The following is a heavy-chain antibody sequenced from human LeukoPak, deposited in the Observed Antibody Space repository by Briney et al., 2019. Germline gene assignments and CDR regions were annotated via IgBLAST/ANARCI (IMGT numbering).Heavy chain of an antibody. CDR3: ATFDY. V-gene: IGHV4-38-2*02. Sequence: SETLSLTCTVSGYSISSGYYWGWIRQPPGKGLEWIGSIYYSGSTYYNPSLKSRVTISVDTSKNQFSLKLSSVTAADTAVYYCATFDYWGQGTLVTVSS. CDR1: GYSISSGYY. CDR2: IYYSGST. J-gene: IGHJ4*02.